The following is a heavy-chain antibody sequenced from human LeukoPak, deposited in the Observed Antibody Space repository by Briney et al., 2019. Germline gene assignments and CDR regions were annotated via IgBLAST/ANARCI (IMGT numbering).Heavy chain of an antibody. CDR3: ARDHGYGDYARFDP. Sequence: GGSLRLSCAPSGFTFISYSMNWVRHDPGKGLERVSSISSSSSIYNAHPVTGRFTISRDNAKNSLYLQMNSLRAEDTAVYYCARDHGYGDYARFDPWGQGTLVTVSS. V-gene: IGHV3-21*01. CDR1: GFTFISYS. CDR2: ISSSSSI. D-gene: IGHD4-17*01. J-gene: IGHJ5*02.